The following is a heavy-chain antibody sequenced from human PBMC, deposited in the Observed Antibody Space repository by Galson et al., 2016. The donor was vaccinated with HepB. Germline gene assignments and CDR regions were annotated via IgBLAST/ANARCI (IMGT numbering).Heavy chain of an antibody. CDR1: GFTFTHAW. D-gene: IGHD1-26*01. CDR2: IKSKIDGGTI. V-gene: IGHV3-15*05. CDR3: ATGLGGSDYDH. Sequence: LRLSCAASGFTFTHAWMTWVRQAPGKGLEWVGRIKSKIDGGTIDSAAPVKGRFSISRDDVKNTLFLEMNSLKSEGTGVYYCATGLGGSDYDHWGQGTLVIVSS. J-gene: IGHJ4*02.